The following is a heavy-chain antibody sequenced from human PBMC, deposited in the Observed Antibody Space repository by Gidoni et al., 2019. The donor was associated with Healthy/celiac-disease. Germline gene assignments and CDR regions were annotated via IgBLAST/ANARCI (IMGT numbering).Heavy chain of an antibody. CDR1: GFTFSSYS. V-gene: IGHV3-21*01. CDR2: ISSSSSYI. CDR3: ARGDRVDTAIPDY. J-gene: IGHJ4*02. D-gene: IGHD5-18*01. Sequence: EVQLVESGGGLVKPGGSLRLSCAASGFTFSSYSMNWVRQAPGKGLEWVSSISSSSSYIYYADSVKGRFTISRDNAKNSLYLQMNSLRAEDTAVYYCARGDRVDTAIPDYWGQGTLVTVSS.